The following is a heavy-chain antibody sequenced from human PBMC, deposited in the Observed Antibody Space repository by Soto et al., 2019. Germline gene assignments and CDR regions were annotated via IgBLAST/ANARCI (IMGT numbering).Heavy chain of an antibody. D-gene: IGHD3-10*01. J-gene: IGHJ6*02. CDR1: GFTFSSYA. Sequence: PGWSLRLSCAASGFTFSSYAMSWVRQAPGKGLEWVSAISGSGGSTYYADSVKGRFTISRDNSKNTLYLQMNSLRAEDTAVYYCAKDPRDYYYYGMDVWGQGTTVTVSS. CDR2: ISGSGGST. V-gene: IGHV3-23*01. CDR3: AKDPRDYYYYGMDV.